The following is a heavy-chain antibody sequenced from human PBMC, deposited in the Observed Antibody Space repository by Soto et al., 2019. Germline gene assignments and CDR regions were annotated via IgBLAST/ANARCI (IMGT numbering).Heavy chain of an antibody. J-gene: IGHJ5*02. CDR1: GGSISSGDYY. CDR2: IYYSGST. CDR3: ARDNRSYNWFDP. V-gene: IGHV4-30-4*01. Sequence: QVQLQESGPGLVKPSQTLSLTCTVSGGSISSGDYYWSWIRQPPGKGLEWIGYIYYSGSTYYNPSLESRVTISVDTAKNQCSLKLSSVTAADTAVYYCARDNRSYNWFDPWGQGTLVTVSS.